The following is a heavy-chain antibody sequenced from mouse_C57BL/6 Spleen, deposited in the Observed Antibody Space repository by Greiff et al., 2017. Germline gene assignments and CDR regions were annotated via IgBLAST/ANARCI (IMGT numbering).Heavy chain of an antibody. CDR3: TRSYYYGSSDSAMDY. J-gene: IGHJ4*01. CDR1: GYTFTSYW. D-gene: IGHD1-1*01. Sequence: DVQLQESGTVLARPGASVKMSCKTSGYTFTSYWMHWVKQRPGQGLEWIGAIYPGNSDTSYNQKFKGKDKLTAVTSASTAYMELSSLTNEDSAVYYCTRSYYYGSSDSAMDYWGQGTSVTVSS. CDR2: IYPGNSDT. V-gene: IGHV1-5*01.